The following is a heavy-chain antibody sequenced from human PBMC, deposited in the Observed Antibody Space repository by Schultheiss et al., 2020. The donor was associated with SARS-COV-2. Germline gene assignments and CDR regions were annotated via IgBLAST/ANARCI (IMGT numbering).Heavy chain of an antibody. V-gene: IGHV4-38-2*01. CDR2: IYHSGST. D-gene: IGHD6-13*01. J-gene: IGHJ6*02. CDR1: GYSISSGYY. Sequence: SETLSLTCAVSGYSISSGYYWGWIRQPPGKGLEWIGSIYHSGSTYYNPSLKSRVTISVDTSKNQFSLKLSSVTAADTAVYYCARARGAAASRGGMDVWGQGTTVTVSS. CDR3: ARARGAAASRGGMDV.